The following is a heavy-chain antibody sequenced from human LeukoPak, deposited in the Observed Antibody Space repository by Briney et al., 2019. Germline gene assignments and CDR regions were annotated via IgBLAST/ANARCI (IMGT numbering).Heavy chain of an antibody. Sequence: WASVKVSCKASGYTFTSYGISWVRQAPGQGLEWMGWISAYNGNTNYAQKLQGRVTMTTDTSTSTAYMELGSLRSDDTAVYYCARDTEITRLYGDAFDIWGQGTMVTVSS. CDR3: ARDTEITRLYGDAFDI. D-gene: IGHD4-11*01. CDR2: ISAYNGNT. J-gene: IGHJ3*02. V-gene: IGHV1-18*01. CDR1: GYTFTSYG.